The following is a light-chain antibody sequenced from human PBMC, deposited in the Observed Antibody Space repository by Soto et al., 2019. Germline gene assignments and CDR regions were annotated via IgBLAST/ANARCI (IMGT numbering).Light chain of an antibody. CDR2: KAS. CDR3: QHYNSYSEA. Sequence: DIQMTQSPSTLSASVGDRVTITCRASQSVTIWLAWYQQKPGKAPKLLIYKASTLKSGVPSGFSGSGSGTEFTLTISSLQPDDFATYYCQHYNSYSEAFGQGTKVDIK. CDR1: QSVTIW. V-gene: IGKV1-5*03. J-gene: IGKJ1*01.